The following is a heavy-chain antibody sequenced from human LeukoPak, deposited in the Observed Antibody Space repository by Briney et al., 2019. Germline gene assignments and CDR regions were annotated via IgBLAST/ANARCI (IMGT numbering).Heavy chain of an antibody. CDR2: INSDGSST. V-gene: IGHV3-74*01. CDR1: GFTFSSYW. J-gene: IGHJ4*02. Sequence: SGGSLRLSCAASGFTFSSYWMHWVRQAPGKALVWVSRINSDGSSTSYADSVKGRFTISRDNAKNTLYLQMNSLRAEDTAVYYCATSPVKCHDYVWGSYRCGLDYWGQGTLVTVSS. D-gene: IGHD3-16*02. CDR3: ATSPVKCHDYVWGSYRCGLDY.